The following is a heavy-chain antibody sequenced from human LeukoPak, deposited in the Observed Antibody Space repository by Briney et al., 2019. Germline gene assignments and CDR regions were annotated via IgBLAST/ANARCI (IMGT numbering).Heavy chain of an antibody. CDR1: GGSISSTYY. J-gene: IGHJ4*02. Sequence: SQTLSLTCTVSGGSISSTYYWGWIRQPPGQGLEWIGSIDHSGRTYYNPSLKSRVTISVDTSKNHFSLNLSSVTAADTAVYYCARDPQTYAGNSGSDYWGQGTLVTVSS. CDR2: IDHSGRT. CDR3: ARDPQTYAGNSGSDY. V-gene: IGHV4-38-2*02. D-gene: IGHD4-23*01.